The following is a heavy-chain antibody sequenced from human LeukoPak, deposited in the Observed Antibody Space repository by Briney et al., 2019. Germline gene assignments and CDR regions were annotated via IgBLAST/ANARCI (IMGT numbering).Heavy chain of an antibody. J-gene: IGHJ4*02. V-gene: IGHV1-2*02. CDR1: GYTFTGYY. CDR2: INPNSGDT. CDR3: ARESTSSSWNYDY. Sequence: GGSVKVSCKASGYTFTGYYMHWVRQAPGQGLEWMGWINPNSGDTNYAQKFQGRVTMTRDTSISTAYMELSRLRSDDTAVYYCARESTSSSWNYDYWGQGTLVTVSS. D-gene: IGHD6-13*01.